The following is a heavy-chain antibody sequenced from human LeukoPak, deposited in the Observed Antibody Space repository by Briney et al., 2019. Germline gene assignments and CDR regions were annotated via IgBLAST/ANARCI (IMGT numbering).Heavy chain of an antibody. J-gene: IGHJ4*02. V-gene: IGHV3-64*01. CDR1: GFTFSTYP. Sequence: GSLRLSCAASGFTFSTYPMHWVRQAPGKGLEYVAAITSNGNSAYYANSVKGRFTISRDNSKNTLYLQMGSLRAEDMAVYYCARRRGDQEFYYFDNWGQGTLVTVSS. CDR2: ITSNGNSA. CDR3: ARRRGDQEFYYFDN. D-gene: IGHD4-17*01.